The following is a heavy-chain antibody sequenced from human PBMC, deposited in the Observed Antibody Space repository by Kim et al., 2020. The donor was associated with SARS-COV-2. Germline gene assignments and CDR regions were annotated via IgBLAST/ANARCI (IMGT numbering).Heavy chain of an antibody. CDR1: GVPISTYY. J-gene: IGHJ4*02. V-gene: IGHV4-59*03. Sequence: SETLSLTCTVSGVPISTYYWSWIRQSPGKGLEWIGYIYDSGRTNSNPSLRSRVTISLDASKNQFSLKLSSVTAADTAVYYCATLGGGFWGQGTLITVSS. D-gene: IGHD5-12*01. CDR3: ATLGGGF. CDR2: IYDSGRT.